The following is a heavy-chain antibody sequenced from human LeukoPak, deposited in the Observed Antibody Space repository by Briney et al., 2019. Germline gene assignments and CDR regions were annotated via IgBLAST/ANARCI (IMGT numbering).Heavy chain of an antibody. CDR1: GFTFSNYR. J-gene: IGHJ4*02. V-gene: IGHV3-74*01. CDR2: INTDGSST. CDR3: ATDSSSLYEVEY. D-gene: IGHD6-13*01. Sequence: GGSLRLSCAASGFTFSNYRMHWVRQAPGKGLVWVSRINTDGSSTSYVDSVKGRFTISRDSAKNSMYLQMNSLKAEDTAVYYCATDSSSLYEVEYWGRGTLVTVSS.